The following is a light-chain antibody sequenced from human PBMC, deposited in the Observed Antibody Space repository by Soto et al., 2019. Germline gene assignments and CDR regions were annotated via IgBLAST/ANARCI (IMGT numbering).Light chain of an antibody. CDR2: WAS. CDR3: QQCYSSPYT. CDR1: QSVLYSSNNKNF. V-gene: IGKV4-1*01. J-gene: IGKJ2*01. Sequence: DIVMTQSPDSLAVSLGERATINCKSSQSVLYSSNNKNFLSWYQQKPGQPPKLLIYWASTRESGVPDRFSGSGSGTHFTLTISSLQAEDVAVHYCQQCYSSPYTFGQGTKLQIK.